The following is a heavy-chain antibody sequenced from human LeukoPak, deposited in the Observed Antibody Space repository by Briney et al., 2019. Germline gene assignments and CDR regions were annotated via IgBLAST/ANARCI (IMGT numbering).Heavy chain of an antibody. CDR3: ARRDYGAYYFDY. V-gene: IGHV4-39*01. CDR1: GGSISSSSYY. D-gene: IGHD4-17*01. J-gene: IGHJ4*02. Sequence: SETLSLTCTVSGGSISSSSYYWAWIRQPPGKGLEWIGNIYYSGSTYYNPSLKSRVTISVDTSKNQLSLNLSSVTAADTAVYYCARRDYGAYYFDYWGQGTLVTVSS. CDR2: IYYSGST.